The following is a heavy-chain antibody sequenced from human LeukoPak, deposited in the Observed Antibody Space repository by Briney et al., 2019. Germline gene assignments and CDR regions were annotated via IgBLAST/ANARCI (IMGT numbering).Heavy chain of an antibody. CDR1: GFAFDEHG. CDR3: ARAPITSPFYFDY. Sequence: GGSLRLSCTASGFAFDEHGMSWVRQVPGKGLQWVSGINWSGGSTGYADPLRGRFTISRDNAKNSLYLQMDSLRAEDTALYYCARAPITSPFYFDYWGQGTLVTVSS. D-gene: IGHD2-2*01. J-gene: IGHJ4*02. V-gene: IGHV3-20*04. CDR2: INWSGGST.